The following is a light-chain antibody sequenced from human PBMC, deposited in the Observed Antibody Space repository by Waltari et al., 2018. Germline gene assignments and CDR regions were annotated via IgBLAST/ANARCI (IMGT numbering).Light chain of an antibody. CDR1: SSDVGGYNY. J-gene: IGLJ3*02. CDR2: DVS. Sequence: QSALTQPRSVSGSPGQSVTISCTGTSSDVGGYNYVSWYQQHPGKAPKLMIYDVSKRPSGVPDRFSGSKSGNPASLTISGLQAEDEADYYCCSYAGSYTFLVFGGGTKLTVL. V-gene: IGLV2-11*01. CDR3: CSYAGSYTFLV.